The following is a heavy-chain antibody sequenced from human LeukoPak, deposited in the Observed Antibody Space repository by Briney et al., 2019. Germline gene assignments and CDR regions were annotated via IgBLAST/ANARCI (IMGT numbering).Heavy chain of an antibody. V-gene: IGHV3-30-3*01. Sequence: GGSLRLSCAASGFTFSSYAMHWVRQAPGKGLEWVAVISYDGSNKYYADSVKGRFTISRDNSKNTLYLQMNSLRAEDTAVYYCLIHDSRGYYLYYLDYWGQGTLVTVSS. J-gene: IGHJ4*02. CDR3: LIHDSRGYYLYYLDY. CDR1: GFTFSSYA. D-gene: IGHD3-22*01. CDR2: ISYDGSNK.